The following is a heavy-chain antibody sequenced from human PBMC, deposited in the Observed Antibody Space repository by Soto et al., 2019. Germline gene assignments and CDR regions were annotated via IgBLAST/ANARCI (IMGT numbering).Heavy chain of an antibody. CDR2: INSDGSST. D-gene: IGHD3-10*01. V-gene: IGHV3-74*01. Sequence: GGSLRLSCAASGFTFSSYWMHWVRQAPGKGLVWVSRINSDGSSTSYADSVKGRFTISRDNAKNTLYLQMNSLRAEDTAVYYCARALGIYGSEAYYYMDVWGKGTTVTVSS. CDR1: GFTFSSYW. J-gene: IGHJ6*03. CDR3: ARALGIYGSEAYYYMDV.